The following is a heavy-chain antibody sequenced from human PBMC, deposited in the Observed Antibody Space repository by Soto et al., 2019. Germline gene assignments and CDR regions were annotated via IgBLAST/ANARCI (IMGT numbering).Heavy chain of an antibody. Sequence: SETLSLTCAVSGGSISSGGYSWSWIRQPPGKGLEWIGYIYYSGSTNYNPSLKSRVTISVDTSKNQFSLKLSSVTAADTAVYYCARGPYDILTGPGSDYYYYGMDVWGQGTTVTVSS. D-gene: IGHD3-9*01. CDR3: ARGPYDILTGPGSDYYYYGMDV. V-gene: IGHV4-61*08. CDR1: GGSISSGGYS. J-gene: IGHJ6*02. CDR2: IYYSGST.